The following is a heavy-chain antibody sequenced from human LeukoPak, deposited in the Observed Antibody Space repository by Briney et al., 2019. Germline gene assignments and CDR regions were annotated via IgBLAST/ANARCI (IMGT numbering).Heavy chain of an antibody. V-gene: IGHV3-30-3*01. CDR2: ISYDGSNK. Sequence: PGGSLRLSCAASGFTFSSYAMHWVRQAPGKGLEWVAVISYDGSNKYYADSVKGRFTISRDNSKNTLYLQMNSLRAVDTAVYYCARSSRPAGAFDYWGQGTLVTVSS. J-gene: IGHJ4*02. CDR3: ARSSRPAGAFDY. D-gene: IGHD3-10*01. CDR1: GFTFSSYA.